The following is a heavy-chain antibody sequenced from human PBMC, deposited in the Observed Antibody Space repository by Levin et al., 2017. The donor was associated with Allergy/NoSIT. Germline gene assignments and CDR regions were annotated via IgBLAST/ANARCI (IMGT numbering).Heavy chain of an antibody. CDR2: ISGSGGST. CDR1: GFTFSSYA. Sequence: GSVKVSCAASGFTFSSYAMSWVRQAPGKGLEWVSAISGSGGSTYYADSVKGRFTISRDNSKNTLYLQMNSLRAEDTAVYYCASLAGYYLWRDYWGQGTLVTVSS. J-gene: IGHJ4*02. D-gene: IGHD3-9*01. CDR3: ASLAGYYLWRDY. V-gene: IGHV3-23*01.